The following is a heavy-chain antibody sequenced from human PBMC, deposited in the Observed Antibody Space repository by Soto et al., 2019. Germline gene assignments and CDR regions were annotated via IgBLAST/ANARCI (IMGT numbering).Heavy chain of an antibody. CDR2: IKQDGSEK. D-gene: IGHD6-19*01. V-gene: IGHV3-7*01. Sequence: GGSLRLSCAACGFTFSSYWMSWVRQAPGKGLEWVANIKQDGSEKYYVDSVKGRFTISRDNAKNSLYLQMNSLRAEDTAVYYCARDESSAGGWYQPLFDYWGQGTLVTVSS. CDR1: GFTFSSYW. CDR3: ARDESSAGGWYQPLFDY. J-gene: IGHJ4*02.